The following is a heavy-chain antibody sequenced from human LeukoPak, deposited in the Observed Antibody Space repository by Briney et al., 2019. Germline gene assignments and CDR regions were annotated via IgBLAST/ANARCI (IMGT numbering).Heavy chain of an antibody. D-gene: IGHD3-10*01. CDR2: IKQDGSEK. J-gene: IGHJ4*02. CDR3: ARRTPITMVRGVIPLYYFDY. V-gene: IGHV3-7*04. CDR1: GFTFSNYW. Sequence: GGSLRLSCAASGFTFSNYWMIWVRQAPGKGLEWVANIKQDGSEKYYVDSVKGRFTISRDNAKNSLHLQMNSLRAEDTAVYYCARRTPITMVRGVIPLYYFDYWGQGTLVTVSS.